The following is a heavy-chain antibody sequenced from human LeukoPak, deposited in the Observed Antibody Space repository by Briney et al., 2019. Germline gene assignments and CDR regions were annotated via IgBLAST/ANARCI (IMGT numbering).Heavy chain of an antibody. CDR3: ARGGAAATEY. D-gene: IGHD6-13*01. V-gene: IGHV3-21*01. J-gene: IGHJ4*02. Sequence: GGSLRLSCAASGFTFSSYSMNWVRQARGKGLEWVSSISSSSSYIYYADSVKGRFTISRDNAKNSLYLQMNSLRAEDTAVYYCARGGAAATEYWGQGTLVTVSS. CDR2: ISSSSSYI. CDR1: GFTFSSYS.